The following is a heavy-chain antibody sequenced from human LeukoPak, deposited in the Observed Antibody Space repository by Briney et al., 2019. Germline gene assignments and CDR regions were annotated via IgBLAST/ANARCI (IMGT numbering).Heavy chain of an antibody. CDR3: ARSYYYDSSGYYYYFDY. Sequence: SETLSLTCTVSGGSISSYYWSWIRQPPGKRLEWIGYIYYSGSTNYNPSLKSRVTISVDTSKNQFSLKLSSVTAADTAVYYCARSYYYDSSGYYYYFDYWGQGTLVTVSS. CDR1: GGSISSYY. V-gene: IGHV4-59*01. J-gene: IGHJ4*02. CDR2: IYYSGST. D-gene: IGHD3-22*01.